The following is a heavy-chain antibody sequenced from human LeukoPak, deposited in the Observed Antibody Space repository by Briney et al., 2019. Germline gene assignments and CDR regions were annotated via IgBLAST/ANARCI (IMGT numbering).Heavy chain of an antibody. CDR2: IYYSGST. D-gene: IGHD2-15*01. CDR3: ARELRGISRYMDV. Sequence: PSETLSLTCTVSGGSISSYYWSWIRQPPGKGLEWIGYIYYSGSTNYNPSLKSRVTISVDTSKNQFSLKLSSVTAADTDVYYCARELRGISRYMDVWGKGTTVTVSS. J-gene: IGHJ6*03. CDR1: GGSISSYY. V-gene: IGHV4-59*01.